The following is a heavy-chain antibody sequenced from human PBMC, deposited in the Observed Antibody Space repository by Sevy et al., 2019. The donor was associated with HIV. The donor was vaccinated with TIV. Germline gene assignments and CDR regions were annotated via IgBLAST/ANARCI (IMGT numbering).Heavy chain of an antibody. CDR2: IYYSGST. Sequence: SETLSLTCTVSGGSISSYYWSWIRQPPGKGLEWIGYIYYSGSTNYNPSLKSRVTISVDTSKNQFSLKLGAVTAADTAVYYCARVKSYYYGLGSRYDAFDIWGQGTMVTVSS. J-gene: IGHJ3*02. CDR1: GGSISSYY. V-gene: IGHV4-59*01. CDR3: ARVKSYYYGLGSRYDAFDI. D-gene: IGHD3-10*01.